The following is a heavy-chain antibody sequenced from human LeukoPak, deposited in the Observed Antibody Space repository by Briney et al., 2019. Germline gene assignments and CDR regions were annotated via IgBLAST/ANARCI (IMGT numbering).Heavy chain of an antibody. V-gene: IGHV4-59*01. CDR1: GVSISSYY. Sequence: SEALSLTCTVSGVSISSYYWSWIRQPPGEGLEWIGYIYYSGSTSYNPSLKGRVTISVDSSKTQFSLRLSSVTAADTAVYYCAGASNTSSYRGGSDPWGQETLVTVSS. CDR3: AGASNTSSYRGGSDP. J-gene: IGHJ5*02. D-gene: IGHD2-2*01. CDR2: IYYSGST.